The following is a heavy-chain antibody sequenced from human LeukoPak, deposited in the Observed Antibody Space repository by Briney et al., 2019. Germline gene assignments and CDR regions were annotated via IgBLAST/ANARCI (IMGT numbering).Heavy chain of an antibody. D-gene: IGHD3-3*01. Sequence: GGSLRLSCAASGLTFSSYAMHWVRQAPGKGLEWVAIISDDGSNKYYADSVKGRFTISRDNSKNTLYLQMNSLRAEDTAVYYCARDWRGYFDYWGQGTLVTVSS. CDR2: ISDDGSNK. CDR3: ARDWRGYFDY. J-gene: IGHJ4*02. CDR1: GLTFSSYA. V-gene: IGHV3-30-3*01.